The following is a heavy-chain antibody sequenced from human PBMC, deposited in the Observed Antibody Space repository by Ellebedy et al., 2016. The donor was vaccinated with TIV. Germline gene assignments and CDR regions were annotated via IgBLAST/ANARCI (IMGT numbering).Heavy chain of an antibody. J-gene: IGHJ3*02. Sequence: GESLKISCAASGFSFRSYWMSWVRQAPGKGLEWVANINQDGSERYYVDSVKGRFTISRDNAKNSLYLLMNNLSAEDTGVYYCATDGSYGDYRSPTHAFEIWGQGTLVTVSS. CDR2: INQDGSER. V-gene: IGHV3-7*01. CDR3: ATDGSYGDYRSPTHAFEI. D-gene: IGHD4-17*01. CDR1: GFSFRSYW.